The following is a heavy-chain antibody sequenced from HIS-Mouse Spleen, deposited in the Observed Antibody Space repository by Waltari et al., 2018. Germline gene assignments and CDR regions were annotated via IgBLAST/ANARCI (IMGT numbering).Heavy chain of an antibody. D-gene: IGHD6-13*01. CDR2: ICYSGGT. CDR3: AREIPYSSSWYDWYFDL. Sequence: QLQLQESGPGLVKPSETLSLTCTVSGGSISSSSYYWGWIRQPPGRGLEWIGSICYSGGTYTHPSLKSRVTISVDTSKNQFSLKLSSVTAADTAVYYCAREIPYSSSWYDWYFDLWGRGTLVTVSS. CDR1: GGSISSSSYY. J-gene: IGHJ2*01. V-gene: IGHV4-39*07.